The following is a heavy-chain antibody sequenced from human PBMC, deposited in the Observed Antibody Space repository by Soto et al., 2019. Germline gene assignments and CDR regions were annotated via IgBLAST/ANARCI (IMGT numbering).Heavy chain of an antibody. D-gene: IGHD3-10*01. Sequence: QVQLQESGPGLVKPAETLSLTCTSSGDSVSNYDWTGIRQPAGKGLEWIGHIYDHGGPTYNPSLKSRVTLSLDTSKNQGSVTLASVTAMDTAVYYCSRAYGSGRTYDHWGQGTLVTVSS. CDR3: SRAYGSGRTYDH. V-gene: IGHV4-4*07. J-gene: IGHJ4*02. CDR2: IYDHGGP. CDR1: GDSVSNYD.